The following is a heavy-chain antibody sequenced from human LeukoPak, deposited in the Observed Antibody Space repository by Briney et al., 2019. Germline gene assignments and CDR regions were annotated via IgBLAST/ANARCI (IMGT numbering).Heavy chain of an antibody. J-gene: IGHJ3*02. CDR2: IHYSGDT. D-gene: IGHD2-21*02. CDR3: ARPRGVVVTADWAFDI. V-gene: IGHV4-39*01. CDR1: GGSISSGTYY. Sequence: SETLSLTCTVSGGSISSGTYYWAWIRQPPGKGPEWIGTIHYSGDTYSNLSLQSRVTISVDPPKKQFFLNLSSVTAADTAVYYCARPRGVVVTADWAFDIWGQGTMVTVSS.